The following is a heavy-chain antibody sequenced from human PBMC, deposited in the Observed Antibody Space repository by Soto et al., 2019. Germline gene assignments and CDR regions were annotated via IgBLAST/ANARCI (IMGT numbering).Heavy chain of an antibody. CDR1: GFTFSSYG. CDR2: IWYDGSNK. Sequence: GGSLRLSCAASGFTFSSYGMHWVRQAPGKGLEWVAVIWYDGSNKYYADSVKGRFTISRDNSKNTLYLQMNSLRAEDTAVYYCASGYGSGSYYAKTPIDYWGQGTLVTVSS. CDR3: ASGYGSGSYYAKTPIDY. V-gene: IGHV3-33*01. J-gene: IGHJ4*02. D-gene: IGHD3-10*01.